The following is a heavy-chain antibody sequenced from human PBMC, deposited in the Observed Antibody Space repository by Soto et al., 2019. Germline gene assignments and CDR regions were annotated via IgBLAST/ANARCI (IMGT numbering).Heavy chain of an antibody. D-gene: IGHD3-10*01. Sequence: ASVKVSCKAFGYSFIDYYIHWVRQAPGQGLEWMGWINPKSGASNYAQKLQGRVNMTGDTSLSAAYMELSSLTSDDTAVYYCTIELTTYNWFDPWGQGTQVTVSS. CDR2: INPKSGAS. CDR1: GYSFIDYY. CDR3: TIELTTYNWFDP. J-gene: IGHJ5*02. V-gene: IGHV1-2*02.